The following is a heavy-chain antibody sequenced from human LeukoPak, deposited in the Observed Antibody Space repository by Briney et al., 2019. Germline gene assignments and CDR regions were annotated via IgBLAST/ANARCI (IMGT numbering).Heavy chain of an antibody. CDR3: ARDSGSYSGSVWFDP. CDR1: GGFISSSNW. CDR2: IYHSGST. D-gene: IGHD3-10*01. Sequence: SGTLSLTCAVSGGFISSSNWWSWVRQPPGKGLEWIGEIYHSGSTNYNPSLKSRVTMSIDTSKNQFSLRLTSVTPADTAVYYCARDSGSYSGSVWFDPWGQGSVVTVSS. V-gene: IGHV4-4*02. J-gene: IGHJ5*02.